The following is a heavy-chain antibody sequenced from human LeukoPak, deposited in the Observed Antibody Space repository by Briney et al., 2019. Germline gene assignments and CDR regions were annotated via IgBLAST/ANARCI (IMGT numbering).Heavy chain of an antibody. J-gene: IGHJ4*02. Sequence: GGSLRLSCAAAGFTFSSYAMSWVCQSPGKGLEWVSAISLSPGSTYYADSVKGRFTNSRDNSKNTLYLQMNSLRAEDTAVYYCAKQAYDSSVYYYVPNEYFDYWGQGTLVTVSS. D-gene: IGHD3-22*01. CDR1: GFTFSSYA. V-gene: IGHV3-23*01. CDR3: AKQAYDSSVYYYVPNEYFDY. CDR2: ISLSPGST.